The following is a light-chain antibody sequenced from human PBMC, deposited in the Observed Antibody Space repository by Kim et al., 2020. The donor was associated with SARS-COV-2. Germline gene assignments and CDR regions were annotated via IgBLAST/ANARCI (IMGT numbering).Light chain of an antibody. CDR3: QELDSYPRVT. CDR1: QGIRTY. V-gene: IGKV1-9*01. CDR2: AAS. J-gene: IGKJ5*01. Sequence: SVGDRVTITCRARQGIRTYLAWYQQKPGKAPKLLIYAASTLQNGVPSRFSGSGSGTEFTLTISDLQPEDFATYYCQELDSYPRVTFGLGTRLEIK.